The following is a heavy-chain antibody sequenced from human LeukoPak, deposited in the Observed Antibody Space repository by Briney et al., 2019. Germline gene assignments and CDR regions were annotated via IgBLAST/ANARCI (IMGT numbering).Heavy chain of an antibody. CDR3: TRDLRGHGDYLDY. CDR1: GYTFTGYY. CDR2: INPDSGDT. V-gene: IGHV1-2*02. J-gene: IGHJ4*02. Sequence: ASVNLSCKASGYTFTGYYMHWVRQAPGQGLEWMGWINPDSGDTNYAQKFQRRVAVTRDTSISTAYMELTRLRSDDTAVYYCTRDLRGHGDYLDYWGQGTLVTVSS. D-gene: IGHD4-17*01.